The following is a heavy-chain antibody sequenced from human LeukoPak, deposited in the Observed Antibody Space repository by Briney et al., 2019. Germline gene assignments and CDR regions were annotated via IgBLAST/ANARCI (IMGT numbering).Heavy chain of an antibody. CDR1: GGSISSSSYY. J-gene: IGHJ4*02. D-gene: IGHD5-18*01. CDR3: ARHRGYSQGVDY. CDR2: IYYSGST. V-gene: IGHV4-39*01. Sequence: SETLSLTCTVSGGSISSSSYYWGWIRQPPGKGLEWIGSIYYSGSTYYNPSLKSRVTISVDTSKNQFSLKLSSVTAADTAVYYCARHRGYSQGVDYWGQGTLVTVSS.